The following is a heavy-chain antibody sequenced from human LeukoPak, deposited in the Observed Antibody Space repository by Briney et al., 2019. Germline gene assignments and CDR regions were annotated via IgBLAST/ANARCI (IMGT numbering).Heavy chain of an antibody. Sequence: GGSLRLSCAVSGFPFSLHYVTWVRQAPGKGLERVAKISPNGNEENYVDSVQGRFTISRDNAKSSLYLQMNSLRAEDTAVYYCATEEWYRFDNWGQGTLVTVSS. V-gene: IGHV3-7*01. CDR2: ISPNGNEE. CDR3: ATEEWYRFDN. J-gene: IGHJ4*02. D-gene: IGHD2-8*01. CDR1: GFPFSLHY.